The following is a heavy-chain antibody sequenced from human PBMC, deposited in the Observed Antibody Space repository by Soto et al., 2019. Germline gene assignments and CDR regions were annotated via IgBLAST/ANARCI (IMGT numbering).Heavy chain of an antibody. Sequence: SPTLSLTCVISGDSVSSNSAAWNWIRQSPSRGLEWLGRTYYRSKWYNDYAVSVKSRITINPDTSKNQFSLQLNSVTPEDTAVYYCARVDLWFGDYGMDVWGQGTTVTVSS. CDR1: GDSVSSNSAA. CDR3: ARVDLWFGDYGMDV. V-gene: IGHV6-1*01. J-gene: IGHJ6*02. CDR2: TYYRSKWYN. D-gene: IGHD3-10*01.